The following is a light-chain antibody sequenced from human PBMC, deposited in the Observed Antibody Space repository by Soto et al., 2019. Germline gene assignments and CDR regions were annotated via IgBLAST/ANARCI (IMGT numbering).Light chain of an antibody. CDR1: QSISSW. CDR3: QLYNSYSWT. J-gene: IGKJ1*01. Sequence: DIQMTQSPSTLSASVGDRVTITCRASQSISSWLAWYQQKPVKAPKLLIYDASSLESGVPSRFSGSGSGTEFTLTISSLQPDDFATYYCQLYNSYSWTFGQGTKVDIK. CDR2: DAS. V-gene: IGKV1-5*01.